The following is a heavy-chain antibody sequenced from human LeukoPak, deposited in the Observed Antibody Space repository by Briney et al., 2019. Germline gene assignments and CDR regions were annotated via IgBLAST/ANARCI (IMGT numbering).Heavy chain of an antibody. CDR1: GYTFTTLD. D-gene: IGHD3-10*01. CDR2: INPNSGYT. CDR3: ARGRNVLLWFGELLSKNDAFDI. Sequence: ASVKVSCKASGYTFTTLDINWVRQATGQGLEWMGWINPNSGYTGYAQKFQGRVTMTRNTSISTAYMELSSLRSEDTAVYYCARGRNVLLWFGELLSKNDAFDIWGQGTMVTVSS. V-gene: IGHV1-8*02. J-gene: IGHJ3*02.